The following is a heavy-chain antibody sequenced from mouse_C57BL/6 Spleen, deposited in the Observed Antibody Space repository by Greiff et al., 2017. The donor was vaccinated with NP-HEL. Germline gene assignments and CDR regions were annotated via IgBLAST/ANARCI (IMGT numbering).Heavy chain of an antibody. CDR2: ISGGGGNT. Sequence: EVKLVESGGGLVKPGGSLKLSCAASGFTFSSYTMSWVRQTPEKRLEWVATISGGGGNTYYPDSVKGRFTISRDNAKNTLYLQMSSLRSEDTALYYCASTEDDAMDYWGQGTSVTVSS. J-gene: IGHJ4*01. D-gene: IGHD1-1*01. CDR1: GFTFSSYT. CDR3: ASTEDDAMDY. V-gene: IGHV5-9*01.